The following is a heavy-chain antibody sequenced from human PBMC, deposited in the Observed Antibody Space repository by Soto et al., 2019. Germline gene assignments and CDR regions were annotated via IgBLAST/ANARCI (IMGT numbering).Heavy chain of an antibody. Sequence: GGSLRLSCAASGFTFSSYGMHWVRQAPGKGLEWVAVISYDGSNKYYADSVKGRFTISRDNSKNTLYLQMNSLRAEDTAVYYCAKLAIWDSAMVDHWGQGT. J-gene: IGHJ4*02. V-gene: IGHV3-30*18. CDR3: AKLAIWDSAMVDH. CDR2: ISYDGSNK. CDR1: GFTFSSYG. D-gene: IGHD5-18*01.